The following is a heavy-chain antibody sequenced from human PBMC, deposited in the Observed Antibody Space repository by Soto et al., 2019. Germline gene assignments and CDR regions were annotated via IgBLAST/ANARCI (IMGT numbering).Heavy chain of an antibody. J-gene: IGHJ6*02. CDR3: ARDLGGFMDV. D-gene: IGHD3-16*01. CDR1: GYTFTSYG. Sequence: SVKVSCKASGYTFTSYGISWMRQAPGQGLEWMGWISAYNGNTNYAQKFQGRVTMTTDTSTSTAYMELRSLRSDDAAVYYCARDLGGFMDVWGQGTTVTVSS. V-gene: IGHV1-18*01. CDR2: ISAYNGNT.